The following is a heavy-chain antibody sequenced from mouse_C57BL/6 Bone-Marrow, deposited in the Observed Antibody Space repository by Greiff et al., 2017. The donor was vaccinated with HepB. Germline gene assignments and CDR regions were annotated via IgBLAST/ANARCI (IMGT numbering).Heavy chain of an antibody. J-gene: IGHJ2*01. V-gene: IGHV1-12*01. Sequence: QVQLKESGAELVRPGASVKMSCKASGYTFTSYNMHWVKQTPRQGLEWIGAIYPGNGDTSYNQKFKGKATLTVDKSSSTAYMQLSSLTSEDSAVYFCARSPFIIYYYGSSPYYFDYWGQGTTLTVSS. CDR2: IYPGNGDT. CDR3: ARSPFIIYYYGSSPYYFDY. D-gene: IGHD1-1*01. CDR1: GYTFTSYN.